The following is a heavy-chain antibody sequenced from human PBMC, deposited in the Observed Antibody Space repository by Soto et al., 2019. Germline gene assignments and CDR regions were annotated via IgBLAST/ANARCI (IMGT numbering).Heavy chain of an antibody. D-gene: IGHD6-19*01. V-gene: IGHV3-48*01. CDR3: ARDGGQWLNWFDP. J-gene: IGHJ5*02. Sequence: EVQLVESGGGLVQPGGSLRLSCAASGFTFSSYSMNWVRQAPGKGLEWVSYISSSSSTIYYADSVKGRFTISRDNAKNSLYLQMNSLRAEDTAVYDCARDGGQWLNWFDPWGQGTLVTVSS. CDR2: ISSSSSTI. CDR1: GFTFSSYS.